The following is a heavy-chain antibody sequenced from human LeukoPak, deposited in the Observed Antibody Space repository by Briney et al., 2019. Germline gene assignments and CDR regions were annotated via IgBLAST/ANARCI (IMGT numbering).Heavy chain of an antibody. CDR2: IYPGDSDT. Sequence: GESLKISCKGSGYSFTSNWIGWVRQMPGKGLEWMGIIYPGDSDTRYNPSFQGQVTISADKSISTANLQWSSLKASDTAMYYCARRLWSGGSWKNWFDPWGQGTLVTVSS. D-gene: IGHD2-15*01. J-gene: IGHJ5*02. V-gene: IGHV5-51*01. CDR1: GYSFTSNW. CDR3: ARRLWSGGSWKNWFDP.